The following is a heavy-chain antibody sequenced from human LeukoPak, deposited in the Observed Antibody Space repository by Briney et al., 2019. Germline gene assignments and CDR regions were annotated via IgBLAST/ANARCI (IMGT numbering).Heavy chain of an antibody. J-gene: IGHJ4*02. CDR2: IDPKSGGR. V-gene: IGHV1-2*02. Sequence: ASVKVSCKTSGYTFTGNYIHWVRQAPGEGLEWMGWIDPKSGGRNYAQKFQGRVTLTSDTSITTAYMELSSLRSDDTAVYYCARHPAPSPNLDYWGQGTLVTVPS. CDR3: ARHPAPSPNLDY. CDR1: GYTFTGNY.